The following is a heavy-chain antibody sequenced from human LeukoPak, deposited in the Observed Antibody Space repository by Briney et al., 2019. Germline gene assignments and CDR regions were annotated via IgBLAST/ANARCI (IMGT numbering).Heavy chain of an antibody. J-gene: IGHJ4*02. CDR2: IYSGGST. Sequence: GGSLRLSCAASGFTVSSNYMSWVRQAPGKGLEWVSIIYSGGSTFYADSVKGRFTISRDNSKNTLYLQMNSLRAEDTAVYYCAKSGLNRFDYWGQGTLVTVSS. CDR3: AKSGLNRFDY. D-gene: IGHD2-15*01. V-gene: IGHV3-53*01. CDR1: GFTVSSNY.